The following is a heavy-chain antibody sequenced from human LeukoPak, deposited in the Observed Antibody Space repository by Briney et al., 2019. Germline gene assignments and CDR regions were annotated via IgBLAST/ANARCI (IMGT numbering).Heavy chain of an antibody. V-gene: IGHV1-46*01. CDR3: ARDGAQQLVPGY. J-gene: IGHJ4*02. D-gene: IGHD6-13*01. CDR2: INPSGCST. Sequence: ASVKVSCKASGYTFTSYYMHWVRQAPGQGREWMGIINPSGCSTSYAQKFQGRVTMTRDTSKSTVYMELSSLRSEDTAVYYCARDGAQQLVPGYWGQGTLVTVSS. CDR1: GYTFTSYY.